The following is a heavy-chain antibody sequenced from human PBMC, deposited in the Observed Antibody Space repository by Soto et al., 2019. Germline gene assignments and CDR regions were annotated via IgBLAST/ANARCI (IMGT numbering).Heavy chain of an antibody. CDR1: GFSLSTSGMC. Sequence: SGPTLVNPTQTLTLTCTFSGFSLSTSGMCVSWIRQPPGKALEWLALIDWDDDKYYSTSLKTRLTISKDTSKNQVVLTMTNMDPVDTATYYCARSVRGVIITPPDYYYGMDVWGQGTTVTVSS. D-gene: IGHD3-10*02. CDR3: ARSVRGVIITPPDYYYGMDV. V-gene: IGHV2-70*01. J-gene: IGHJ6*02. CDR2: IDWDDDK.